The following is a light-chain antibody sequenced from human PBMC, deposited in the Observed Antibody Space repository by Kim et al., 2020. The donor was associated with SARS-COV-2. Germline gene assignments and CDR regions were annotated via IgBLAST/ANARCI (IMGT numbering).Light chain of an antibody. V-gene: IGLV9-49*02. CDR2: VGTSGIVG. CDR3: GTDHGSGSNFVYV. J-gene: IGLJ1*01. Sequence: CTLSSVYNYYKVDWFQQRPGKGPRFVMRVGTSGIVGYKGDGIPDRFSVLGSGLNRYLIIKNIQEEDDSDYHCGTDHGSGSNFVYVFGPGTKVTVL. CDR1: SVYNYYK.